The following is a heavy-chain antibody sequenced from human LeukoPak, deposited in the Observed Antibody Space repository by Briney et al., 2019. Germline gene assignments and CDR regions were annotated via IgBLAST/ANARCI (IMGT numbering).Heavy chain of an antibody. V-gene: IGHV1-2*02. CDR3: ARVGYDILTGYYPDSIPDY. J-gene: IGHJ4*02. CDR2: INPNSGGT. Sequence: GASVKVSCKASGYTFTGYYMHWVRQAPGQGLEWMGWINPNSGGTNYAQKFQGRVTMTRDTSISTAYMELSRLRSDDTAVYYCARVGYDILTGYYPDSIPDYWGQGTLVTVSS. D-gene: IGHD3-9*01. CDR1: GYTFTGYY.